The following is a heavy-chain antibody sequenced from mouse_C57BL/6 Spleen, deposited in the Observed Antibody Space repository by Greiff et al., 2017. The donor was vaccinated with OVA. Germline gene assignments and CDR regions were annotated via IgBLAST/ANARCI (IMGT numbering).Heavy chain of an antibody. CDR1: GFTFSDYG. CDR2: ISSGSSTN. D-gene: IGHD1-1*02. CDR3: ARGEEYGSYDWYFDV. V-gene: IGHV5-17*01. J-gene: IGHJ1*03. Sequence: VQLKESGGGLVKPGGSLKLSCAASGFTFSDYGMHWVRQAPEKGLEWVAYISSGSSTNYYADTVKGRVTISRDKAKNTLFLQMTSLRSDDTAMYYCARGEEYGSYDWYFDVWGTGTTVTVSS.